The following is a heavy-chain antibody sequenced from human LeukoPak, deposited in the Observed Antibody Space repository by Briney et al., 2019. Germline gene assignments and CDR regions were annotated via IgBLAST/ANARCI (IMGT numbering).Heavy chain of an antibody. Sequence: GGSLRLSCAASGFTFISYAMHWARQAPGKGLEWVAVISYDGSNKYYADSVKGRFTISRDNSKNTLYLQMNSLRAEDTAVYYCAKGGGGKGYYFDYWGQGTLVTVSS. D-gene: IGHD4-23*01. V-gene: IGHV3-30*04. CDR3: AKGGGGKGYYFDY. CDR1: GFTFISYA. CDR2: ISYDGSNK. J-gene: IGHJ4*02.